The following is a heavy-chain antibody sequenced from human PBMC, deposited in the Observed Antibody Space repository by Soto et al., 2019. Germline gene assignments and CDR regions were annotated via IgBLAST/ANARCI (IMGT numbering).Heavy chain of an antibody. CDR1: GFIFGHYN. V-gene: IGHV3-48*01. CDR2: VNIASDDI. Sequence: GSLRLSCAASGFIFGHYNMNWVRQAPGKGLEWISYVNIASDDIYYADSVKGRFTASRDNARASLYLLMNSLSPEDTALYYCVRDSDWAFDVWGQGTMVTVSS. CDR3: VRDSDWAFDV. J-gene: IGHJ3*01. D-gene: IGHD2-21*02.